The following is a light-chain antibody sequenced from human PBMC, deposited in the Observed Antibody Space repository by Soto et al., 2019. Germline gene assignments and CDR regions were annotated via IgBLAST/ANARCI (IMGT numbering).Light chain of an antibody. CDR1: SSDVGIYNL. CDR2: EGS. Sequence: QSVLTQPASVSGPPGQSITISCTGTSSDVGIYNLVSWYQQHPGKAPKLMIYEGSKRPSGVSNRFSGSKSGNTASLTISGLQAEDEADYYCCSYAGSLSVFGTGTKVTV. V-gene: IGLV2-23*01. J-gene: IGLJ1*01. CDR3: CSYAGSLSV.